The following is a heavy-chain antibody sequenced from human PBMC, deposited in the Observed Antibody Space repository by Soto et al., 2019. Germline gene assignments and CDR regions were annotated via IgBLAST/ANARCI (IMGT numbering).Heavy chain of an antibody. Sequence: GSLRLSCAASGFTFDTYAMNWIRQAPGKGLAWVSAIGTDSNTYYADSVKGRFTVSRDNSRTTLYLQMNSLRAEDTALYYCVKSRGGNNFDFFDWGQGVLVTVSS. CDR1: GFTFDTYA. D-gene: IGHD5-12*01. CDR2: IGTDSNT. CDR3: VKSRGGNNFDFFD. V-gene: IGHV3-23*01. J-gene: IGHJ4*02.